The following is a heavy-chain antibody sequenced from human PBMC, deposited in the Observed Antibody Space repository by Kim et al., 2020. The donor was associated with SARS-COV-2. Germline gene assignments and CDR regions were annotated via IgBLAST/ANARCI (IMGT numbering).Heavy chain of an antibody. J-gene: IGHJ4*02. CDR2: IYYSGST. Sequence: SETLSLTCTVSGGSISSYYWSWIRQPPGKGLEWIGYIYYSGSTNYNPSLKSRVTISVDTSKNQFSLKLSSVTAADTAVYYCARKLGGWYYFDYWGQGTLVTVSS. D-gene: IGHD6-19*01. CDR1: GGSISSYY. V-gene: IGHV4-59*01. CDR3: ARKLGGWYYFDY.